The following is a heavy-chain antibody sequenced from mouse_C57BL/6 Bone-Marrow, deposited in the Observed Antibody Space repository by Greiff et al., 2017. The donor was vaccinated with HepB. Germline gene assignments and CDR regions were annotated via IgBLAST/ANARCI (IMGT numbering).Heavy chain of an antibody. D-gene: IGHD2-12*01. J-gene: IGHJ4*01. Sequence: EVKLMESGGDLVKPGGSLKLSCAASGFTFSSYGMYWVRQTPDKRLEWVATISSGGSYTYYPDSVKGRSTISRDNAKNTLYLQMSSLKSEDTAMYDCERQSYSGDAMDYWGQGTAVTVSS. CDR2: ISSGGSYT. V-gene: IGHV5-6*01. CDR3: ERQSYSGDAMDY. CDR1: GFTFSSYG.